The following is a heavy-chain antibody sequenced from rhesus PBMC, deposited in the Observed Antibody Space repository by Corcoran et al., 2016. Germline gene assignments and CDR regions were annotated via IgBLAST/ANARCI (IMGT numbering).Heavy chain of an antibody. CDR1: GYTFTDYY. D-gene: IGHD3-34*01. CDR3: ATSWGEYNLPV. J-gene: IGHJ5-1*01. V-gene: IGHV1-111*02. Sequence: EVQLVQSGAEVKKPGASVKISCKASGYTFTDYYLHWVRQAPGKGLEWMGRVDPEDGEEIHTQKFQDRVTITADTSTDTAYMEQSSLRSEDTAVYYCATSWGEYNLPVWGPGVLVTVSS. CDR2: VDPEDGEE.